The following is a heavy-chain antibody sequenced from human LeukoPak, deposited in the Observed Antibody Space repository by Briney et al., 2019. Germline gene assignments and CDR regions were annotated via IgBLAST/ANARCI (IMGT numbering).Heavy chain of an antibody. CDR2: ISSSSSYI. CDR3: ARDTAGVLRYFDWLNDGMDV. CDR1: GLTFSSYS. D-gene: IGHD3-9*01. V-gene: IGHV3-21*01. Sequence: RPSLRLSCAASGLTFSSYSMNWGRQAPGKGLEWVSSISSSSSYIYYADSVKGRFTISRDNAKNSLYLQMNSLRAEDTAVYYCARDTAGVLRYFDWLNDGMDVWGQGTTVTVSS. J-gene: IGHJ6*02.